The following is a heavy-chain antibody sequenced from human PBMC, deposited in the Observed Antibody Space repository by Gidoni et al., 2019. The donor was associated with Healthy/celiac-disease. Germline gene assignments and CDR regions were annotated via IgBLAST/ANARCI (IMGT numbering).Heavy chain of an antibody. Sequence: QVQLVESGGGVVQPGRSLRLSCASSGFTFSSYAMHWVRQAPGKGLEWVAVISYDGSNKYYADPVKGRFTISRDNSKNPLYLQMNSLRAEDTAVYYCAREVGGGMDVWGQGTTVTVSS. V-gene: IGHV3-30*04. CDR2: ISYDGSNK. D-gene: IGHD2-15*01. CDR3: AREVGGGMDV. CDR1: GFTFSSYA. J-gene: IGHJ6*02.